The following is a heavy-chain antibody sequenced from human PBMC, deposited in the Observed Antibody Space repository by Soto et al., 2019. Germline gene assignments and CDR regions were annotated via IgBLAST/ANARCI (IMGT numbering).Heavy chain of an antibody. V-gene: IGHV3-53*01. D-gene: IGHD4-17*01. CDR1: GFAVSSNY. J-gene: IGHJ4*02. CDR2: IYSGGST. CDR3: PRVPSLYGDYVPHYDY. Sequence: PLGFLRLSGAPSGFAVSSNYMSRVRQAPGKGLEWVSVIYSGGSTYYADSVKGRFTTSRDNSKNTLYLQINSLRAEDTAVYYCPRVPSLYGDYVPHYDYWAQRTLHGASS.